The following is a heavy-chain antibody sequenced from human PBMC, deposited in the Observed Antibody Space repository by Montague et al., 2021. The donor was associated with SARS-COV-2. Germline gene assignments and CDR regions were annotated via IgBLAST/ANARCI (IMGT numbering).Heavy chain of an antibody. J-gene: IGHJ6*03. V-gene: IGHV4-59*01. Sequence: SETLSLTCTVSGGSIRGYYWTWIRQSPGKGLEWIGYIYYSGSTNYNPALKSRVSLSLDTPKNLFSLQLSSVTAADTAVYYCARERSTCFIGNCVYYFDVWGQGTTVTVSS. CDR1: GGSIRGYY. CDR2: IYYSGST. CDR3: ARERSTCFIGNCVYYFDV. D-gene: IGHD1-1*01.